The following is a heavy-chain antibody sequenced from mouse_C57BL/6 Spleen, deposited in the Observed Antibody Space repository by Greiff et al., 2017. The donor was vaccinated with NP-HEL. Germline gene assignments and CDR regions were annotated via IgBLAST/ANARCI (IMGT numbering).Heavy chain of an antibody. J-gene: IGHJ2*01. V-gene: IGHV2-2*01. CDR1: GFSLTSYG. CDR3: ARNPDYYGSSYGFDY. D-gene: IGHD1-1*01. CDR2: IWSGGST. Sequence: QVQLQQSGPGLVQPSQSLSITCTVSGFSLTSYGVHWVRQSPGKGLEWLGVIWSGGSTDYNAAFISRLSISKDNSKSQVFFKMNSLQADDTAIYYCARNPDYYGSSYGFDYGGQGTTLTVSS.